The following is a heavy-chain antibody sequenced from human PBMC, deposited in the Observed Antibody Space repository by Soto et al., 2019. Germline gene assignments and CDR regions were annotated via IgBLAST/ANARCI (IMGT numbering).Heavy chain of an antibody. CDR3: ARRYCSGGSCFDAFDI. D-gene: IGHD2-15*01. CDR2: IDWDDDK. Sequence: SGPTLVNPTQTLTLTCTFSGFSLSTSGMCVSWIRQSPGKALEWLARIDWDDDKYYSTSLKTRLTISKDTSKNQVVLTMTNMDPVVSFSFFFARRYCSGGSCFDAFDIWGQGTMVTVSS. CDR1: GFSLSTSGMC. J-gene: IGHJ3*02. V-gene: IGHV2-70*11.